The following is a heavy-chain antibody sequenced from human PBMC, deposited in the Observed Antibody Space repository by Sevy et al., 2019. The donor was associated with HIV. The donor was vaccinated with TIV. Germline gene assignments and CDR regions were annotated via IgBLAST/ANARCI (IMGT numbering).Heavy chain of an antibody. D-gene: IGHD7-27*01. Sequence: GGSLRLSCAASGFTFNNYWMTWVRQAPGKGREGLANIKQDGRDKYYMESVKGRFNISRDNTKNSLYLQLNSLRAEDTAVYYCARSWDYWGQMGYWGQGTLVTVSS. V-gene: IGHV3-7*03. CDR2: IKQDGRDK. CDR1: GFTFNNYW. J-gene: IGHJ4*02. CDR3: ARSWDYWGQMGY.